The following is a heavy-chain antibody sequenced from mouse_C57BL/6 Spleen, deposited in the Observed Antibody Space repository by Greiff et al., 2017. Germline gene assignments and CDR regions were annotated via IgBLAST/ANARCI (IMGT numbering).Heavy chain of an antibody. Sequence: EVKLQESGPGLVKPSQSLSLTCSVTGYSITSGYYWNWIRQFPGNKLEWMGYISYDGSNNYNPSLKNRISITRDTSKNQFFLKLNSVTTEDTATYYCAREGYYLFDYWGQGTTLTVSS. J-gene: IGHJ2*01. CDR3: AREGYYLFDY. D-gene: IGHD5-5*01. V-gene: IGHV3-6*01. CDR2: ISYDGSN. CDR1: GYSITSGYY.